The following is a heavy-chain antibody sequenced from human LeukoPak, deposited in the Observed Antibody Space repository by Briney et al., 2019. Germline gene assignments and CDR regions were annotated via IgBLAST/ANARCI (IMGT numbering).Heavy chain of an antibody. J-gene: IGHJ4*02. CDR2: ISSSSSTI. D-gene: IGHD3-3*01. Sequence: GGSLRLSCAASGFTFSSYSMNWVRQAPGKGLEWVSYISSSSSTIYYADSVMGRFTISRDNAKNSLYLQMNSLRDEDTAVYYCARLPLRFLEWLVSDYWGQGTLVTVSS. CDR1: GFTFSSYS. V-gene: IGHV3-48*02. CDR3: ARLPLRFLEWLVSDY.